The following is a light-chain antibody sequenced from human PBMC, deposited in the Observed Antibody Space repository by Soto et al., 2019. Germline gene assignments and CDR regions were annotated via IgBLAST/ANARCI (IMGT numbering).Light chain of an antibody. J-gene: IGKJ4*01. CDR3: QQYNGWPLT. Sequence: EMVLTQSPATLSVSPGERATLSSRASQDVSSSLAWYQQKPGQAPSLLIYGASTRATGTPARFSGSGSVTEFTLTISSLQSEDYAVYFCQQYNGWPLTFGGGTKVEI. V-gene: IGKV3-15*01. CDR2: GAS. CDR1: QDVSSS.